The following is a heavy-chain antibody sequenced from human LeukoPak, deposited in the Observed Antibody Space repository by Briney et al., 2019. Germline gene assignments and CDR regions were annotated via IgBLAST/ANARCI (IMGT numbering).Heavy chain of an antibody. Sequence: SETLSLTCAVYGGSFSGYYWSWIRQPPGKGLEWIGEINHSGSTNYNPSLKSRVTISVDTSKNQFSLKLSSMTAADTAVYYCARGIDYDYVWGSYRPHAFDIWGQGTMVTVSS. J-gene: IGHJ3*02. D-gene: IGHD3-16*02. CDR3: ARGIDYDYVWGSYRPHAFDI. CDR2: INHSGST. CDR1: GGSFSGYY. V-gene: IGHV4-34*01.